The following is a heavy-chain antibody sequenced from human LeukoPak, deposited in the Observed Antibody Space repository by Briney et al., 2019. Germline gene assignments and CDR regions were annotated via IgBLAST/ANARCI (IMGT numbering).Heavy chain of an antibody. CDR3: ARQVGGYDSTRRNAFDI. Sequence: SETLSLTCAVYGGSFSGYYWSWIRQPPGKGLEWIGEINHSGSTNYNPSLKSRVTISVDTSKNQFSLKLSSVTAADTAVYYCARQVGGYDSTRRNAFDIWGQGTMVTVSS. CDR2: INHSGST. J-gene: IGHJ3*02. CDR1: GGSFSGYY. V-gene: IGHV4-34*01. D-gene: IGHD3-22*01.